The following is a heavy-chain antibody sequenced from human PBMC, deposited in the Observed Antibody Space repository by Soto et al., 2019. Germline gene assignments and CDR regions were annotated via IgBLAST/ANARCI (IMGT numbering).Heavy chain of an antibody. CDR2: ISGSGGST. CDR3: AKGAPYYDILTGPPVNYFDY. D-gene: IGHD3-9*01. Sequence: GGSLRLSCAVSGLTFGSYAMTWVRQAPGKGLEWVSAISGSGGSTYYADSVKGRFTISRDNSKNTLYLQMNSLRAEDTAVYYCAKGAPYYDILTGPPVNYFDYWGQGTLVTVSS. CDR1: GLTFGSYA. J-gene: IGHJ4*02. V-gene: IGHV3-23*01.